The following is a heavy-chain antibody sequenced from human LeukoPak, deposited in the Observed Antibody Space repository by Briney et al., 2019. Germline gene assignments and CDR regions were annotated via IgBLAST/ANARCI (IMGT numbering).Heavy chain of an antibody. CDR1: GFTFSSYG. D-gene: IGHD2-2*02. V-gene: IGHV3-30*02. J-gene: IGHJ4*02. Sequence: GGSLRLSCAASGFTFSSYGMHWVRQAPGKELEWVAFIRYDGSNKYYADSVKGRFTISRGNSKNTLYLQMNSLRAEDTAVYYCAKADQYQLLYLGDYWGQGTLVTVSS. CDR3: AKADQYQLLYLGDY. CDR2: IRYDGSNK.